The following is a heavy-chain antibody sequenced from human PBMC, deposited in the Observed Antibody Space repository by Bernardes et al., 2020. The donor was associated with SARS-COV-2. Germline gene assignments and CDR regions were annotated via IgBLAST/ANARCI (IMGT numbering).Heavy chain of an antibody. V-gene: IGHV1-18*04. J-gene: IGHJ4*02. CDR2: ISVYDGNT. CDR3: AKESGGVQDF. CDR1: GYTFRNYG. Sequence: ASVKVSCETSGYTFRNYGVSWVRQVPGQGLEWVGWISVYDGNTNYAQKFQGRVTMTTDTSTNTAYMELRSLTSDDTAVYYCAKESGGVQDFWGQGTPVTVSS. D-gene: IGHD2-8*02.